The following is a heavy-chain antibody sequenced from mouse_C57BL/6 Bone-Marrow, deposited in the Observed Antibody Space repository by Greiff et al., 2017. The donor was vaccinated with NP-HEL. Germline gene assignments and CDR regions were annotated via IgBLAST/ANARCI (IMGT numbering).Heavy chain of an antibody. CDR2: ISYDGSN. Sequence: VQLQQSGPGLVKPSQSLSLTCSVTGYSITSGYYWNWIRQFPGNKLEWMGYISYDGSNNYNPSLKNRISITRDTSKNQFFLKLNSVTTEDTATYYCARAPPFITTVVATDYWGQGTTLTVSS. D-gene: IGHD1-1*01. CDR3: ARAPPFITTVVATDY. V-gene: IGHV3-6*01. CDR1: GYSITSGYY. J-gene: IGHJ2*01.